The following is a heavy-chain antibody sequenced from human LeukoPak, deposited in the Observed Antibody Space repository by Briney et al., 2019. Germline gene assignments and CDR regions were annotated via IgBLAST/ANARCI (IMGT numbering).Heavy chain of an antibody. CDR2: IDDDGSAT. V-gene: IGHV3-74*01. CDR1: GFIVSSYW. CDR3: ISSGGWPGF. D-gene: IGHD6-19*01. J-gene: IGHJ4*02. Sequence: GGSLRLSCEASGFIVSSYWMHWVRQAPGKGRVWVSRIDDDGSATAYADSVKGRFIISRDHAKNTVYLQLNSLRAEDTAMYCCISSGGWPGFWDQGTLVTVSS.